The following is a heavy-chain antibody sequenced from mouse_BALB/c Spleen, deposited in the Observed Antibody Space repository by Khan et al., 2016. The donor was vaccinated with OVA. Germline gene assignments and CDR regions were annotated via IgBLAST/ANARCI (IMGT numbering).Heavy chain of an antibody. V-gene: IGHV2-9*02. J-gene: IGHJ2*01. Sequence: QMQLEESGPGLVAPSQSLSITCTVSGFSLTSYGVHWVRQPPGKGLEWLGVIWAGGSTNYNSALMSRLSISNDNSQSHVFLKRNSLQTDDTAMYYGASVRDKWGQGTTLTVSS. D-gene: IGHD3-2*02. CDR2: IWAGGST. CDR3: ASVRDK. CDR1: GFSLTSYG.